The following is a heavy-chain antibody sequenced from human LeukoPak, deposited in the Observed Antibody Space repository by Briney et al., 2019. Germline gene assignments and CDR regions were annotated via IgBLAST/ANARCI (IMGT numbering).Heavy chain of an antibody. J-gene: IGHJ4*02. D-gene: IGHD4-17*01. CDR3: ARAGDYAFKD. Sequence: SVKVSCKASGGTFSSYAISWVRQAPGQGVEWMGGIIPISGTANYAQKFQGRVTITADESTSTAYMELSSLRSEDTAVYYCARAGDYAFKDWGQGTLVTVSS. CDR2: IIPISGTA. V-gene: IGHV1-69*01. CDR1: GGTFSSYA.